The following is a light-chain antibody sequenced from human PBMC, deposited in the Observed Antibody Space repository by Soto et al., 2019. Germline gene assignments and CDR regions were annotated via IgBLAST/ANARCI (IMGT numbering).Light chain of an antibody. Sequence: EIVLTQSPATLSLSPGERATLSCRASQSVDSSFAWYQQKAGQAPRLLIYDTSNSATGIAARFSGSGSGTDFTLTISSLESEDFAVYYYQHRTLFGGGTKVEIK. V-gene: IGKV3-11*01. CDR1: QSVDSS. J-gene: IGKJ4*01. CDR3: QHRTL. CDR2: DTS.